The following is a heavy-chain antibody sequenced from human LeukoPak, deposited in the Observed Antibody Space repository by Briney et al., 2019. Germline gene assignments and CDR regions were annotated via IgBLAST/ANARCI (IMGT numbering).Heavy chain of an antibody. CDR3: ARRYRNYFFDY. V-gene: IGHV4-38-2*01. D-gene: IGHD2/OR15-2a*01. Sequence: SETLSLTCAVSGYSITSGYYWAWIRQPPGKGLEWIGNIYHSGSTYYNASLKSRVTISVDTSKNQFSLKLSSVTAADTAVYYCARRYRNYFFDYWGQGTLVTVSS. CDR2: IYHSGST. J-gene: IGHJ4*02. CDR1: GYSITSGYY.